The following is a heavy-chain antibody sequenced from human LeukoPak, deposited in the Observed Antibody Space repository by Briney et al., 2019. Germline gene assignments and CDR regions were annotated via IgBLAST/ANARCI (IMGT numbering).Heavy chain of an antibody. D-gene: IGHD3-22*01. V-gene: IGHV1-69*13. CDR3: ARDLGDYYDSSGH. CDR2: IIPIFGTA. CDR1: GGTFSSYA. J-gene: IGHJ4*02. Sequence: GASVKVSCKASGGTFSSYAISWVRQAPGQGLEWMGGIIPIFGTANYAQKFQGRVTITADESTSTAYMELSSLRSEDTAVYYCARDLGDYYDSSGHWGQGTLVTVSS.